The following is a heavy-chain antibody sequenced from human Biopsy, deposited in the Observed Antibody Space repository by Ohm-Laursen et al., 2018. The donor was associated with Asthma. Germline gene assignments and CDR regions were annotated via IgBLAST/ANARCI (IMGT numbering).Heavy chain of an antibody. Sequence: SSVKVSCKASAYTFIGYHLHWVRQTPGEGLEWMGRINPNGGATIYAQKFQGRVTMTRDTSISTAYMELSRLTSDDTAVYYCARVQKSPGDRWFDPWGQGTLVTVSS. CDR2: INPNGGAT. J-gene: IGHJ5*02. CDR1: AYTFIGYH. CDR3: ARVQKSPGDRWFDP. D-gene: IGHD7-27*01. V-gene: IGHV1-2*06.